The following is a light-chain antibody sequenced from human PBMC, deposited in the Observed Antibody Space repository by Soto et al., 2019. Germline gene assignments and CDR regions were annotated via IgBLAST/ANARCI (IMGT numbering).Light chain of an antibody. V-gene: IGKV1-33*01. J-gene: IGKJ5*01. Sequence: DIHMTQSPSSLSASVGHIFTITCQASQNINNYLNWYQQKPGRAPKLLIYDASNLEAGVPSRFRGSGSGTDFTFTISSLQPEDIATYYCQQYENIPTFGHGTRLEIK. CDR1: QNINNY. CDR2: DAS. CDR3: QQYENIPT.